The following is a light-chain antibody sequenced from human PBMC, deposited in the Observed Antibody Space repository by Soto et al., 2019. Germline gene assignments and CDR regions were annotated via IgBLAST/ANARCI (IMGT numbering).Light chain of an antibody. CDR1: QSVTSSD. Sequence: EIVMTQSPATLSVSPGERATLSCRASQSVTSSDLAWYQQKPGQAPRLLISGASSRATGIPDRFSGSGFGTDFTLTISRLEPEDFAVYYCQQYGSSSWTFGQGTKVDIK. V-gene: IGKV3-20*01. CDR2: GAS. J-gene: IGKJ1*01. CDR3: QQYGSSSWT.